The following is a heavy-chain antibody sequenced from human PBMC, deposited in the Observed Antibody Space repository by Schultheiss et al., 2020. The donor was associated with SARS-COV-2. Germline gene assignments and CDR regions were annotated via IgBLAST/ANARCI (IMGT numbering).Heavy chain of an antibody. J-gene: IGHJ4*02. CDR1: GFTFSSYA. CDR3: ARESPRIPVDY. D-gene: IGHD2-21*01. CDR2: ISYDGSNK. Sequence: GESLKISCAASGFTFSSYAMHWVRQAPGKGLEWVAVISYDGSNKYYADSVKGRFTISRDNSKNTLYLQMNSLRAEDTAVYYCARESPRIPVDYWGQGTLVTVSS. V-gene: IGHV3-30*07.